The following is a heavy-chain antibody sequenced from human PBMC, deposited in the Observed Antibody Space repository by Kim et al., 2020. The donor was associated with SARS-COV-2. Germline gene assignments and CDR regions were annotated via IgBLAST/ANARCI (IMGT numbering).Heavy chain of an antibody. CDR2: IYYSGST. V-gene: IGHV4-39*01. Sequence: SETLSLTCTVSGGSISSSSYYWGWIRQPPGKGLEWIGSIYYSGSTYYNPSLKSRVTISVDTSKNQFSLKLSSVTAADTAVYYCARHRRPGIAAAGTPFFDYWGQGTLVPVSS. CDR3: ARHRRPGIAAAGTPFFDY. J-gene: IGHJ4*02. D-gene: IGHD6-13*01. CDR1: GGSISSSSYY.